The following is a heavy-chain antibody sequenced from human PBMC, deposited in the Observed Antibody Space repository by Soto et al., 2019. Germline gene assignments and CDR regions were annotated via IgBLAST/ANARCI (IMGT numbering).Heavy chain of an antibody. CDR2: MNPNNGNT. V-gene: IGHV1-8*01. CDR1: GYTFTSYD. D-gene: IGHD3-10*01. Sequence: ASVKVSCKASGYTFTSYDISWVRQATGQGLEWMGWMNPNNGNTDYAPKFQGRVTMTMNTSIGTAYMELSSLRSEDTAVYYCARSPRNYYALGSYSYFRHWGQGTLVTVSS. CDR3: ARSPRNYYALGSYSYFRH. J-gene: IGHJ1*01.